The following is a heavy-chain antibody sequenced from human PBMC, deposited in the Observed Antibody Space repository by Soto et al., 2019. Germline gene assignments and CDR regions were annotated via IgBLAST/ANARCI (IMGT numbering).Heavy chain of an antibody. CDR3: AKHTYSSGWYF. CDR2: ISNRGSDT. CDR1: GFPFSNYA. Sequence: GGSLRLSCEASGFPFSNYAMTWVRQAPGKGLEWVSSISNRGSDTYYVDSVKGRFTISRDNSKNTLYLQMNSLRAEDTAVYYCAKHTYSSGWYFWGQGTLVTVSS. D-gene: IGHD6-19*01. J-gene: IGHJ4*02. V-gene: IGHV3-23*01.